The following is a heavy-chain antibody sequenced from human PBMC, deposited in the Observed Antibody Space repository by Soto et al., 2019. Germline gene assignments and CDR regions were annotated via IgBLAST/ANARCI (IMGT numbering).Heavy chain of an antibody. D-gene: IGHD2-2*01. J-gene: IGHJ4*02. CDR3: AKQPASIRTFDY. CDR1: GFPFTNNA. CDR2: ITGGGGGRT. V-gene: IGHV3-23*01. Sequence: PGGPLRPSCAASGFPFTNNAMNWVRQALGKGREWVSTITGGGGGRTNYAHSVKGRFTISRDHSKNTLYLQMNSLRAEDTALYYCAKQPASIRTFDYWGQGALVTVSS.